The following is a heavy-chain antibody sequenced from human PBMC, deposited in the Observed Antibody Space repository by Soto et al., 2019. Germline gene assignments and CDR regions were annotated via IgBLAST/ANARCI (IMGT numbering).Heavy chain of an antibody. CDR2: IYWDEDK. CDR3: GHSGGYRIIDY. V-gene: IGHV2-5*02. D-gene: IGHD2-15*01. J-gene: IGHJ4*01. CDR1: GFSLTSSGVG. Sequence: QITLKESGPTLVKPTQTLTLTCTFSGFSLTSSGVGVGWIRQPPGKALEWLGIIYWDEDKRYSPSLKSRLTITKDTPKNQVVLKMTYMDPVDTATYYCGHSGGYRIIDYWGQGILVTVSS.